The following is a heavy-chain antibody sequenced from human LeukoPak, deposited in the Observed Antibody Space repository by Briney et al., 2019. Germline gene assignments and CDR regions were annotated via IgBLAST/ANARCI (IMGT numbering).Heavy chain of an antibody. J-gene: IGHJ5*02. CDR1: GFTFSDYY. CDR3: ARDKDYILWFDP. V-gene: IGHV3-11*01. CDR2: ISSSGSTI. D-gene: IGHD4-11*01. Sequence: GGSLRLSCAASGFTFSDYYMSWIRQAPGKGLEWVSYISSSGSTIYYADSVKGRFTISRDNAKNSLYLQMNSLRAGDTAVYYCARDKDYILWFDPWGQGTLVTVSS.